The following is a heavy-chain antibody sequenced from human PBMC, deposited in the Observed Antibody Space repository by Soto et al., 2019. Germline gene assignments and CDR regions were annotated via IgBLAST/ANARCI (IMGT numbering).Heavy chain of an antibody. CDR3: ARRAYDFWSGYYSDYYCGMDV. J-gene: IGHJ6*02. V-gene: IGHV4-31*03. CDR1: GGSISSGGYY. D-gene: IGHD3-3*01. CDR2: IYYSGST. Sequence: SETLSLTCTVSGGSISSGGYYWSWIRQHPGKGLEWIGYIYYSGSTYYNPSLKSRVTISVDTSKNQFSLKLSSVTAADTAVYYCARRAYDFWSGYYSDYYCGMDVWGQGTTVTVSS.